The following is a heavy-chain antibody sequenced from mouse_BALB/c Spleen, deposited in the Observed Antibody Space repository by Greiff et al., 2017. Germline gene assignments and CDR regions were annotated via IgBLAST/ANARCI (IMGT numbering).Heavy chain of an antibody. J-gene: IGHJ4*01. V-gene: IGHV5-12-2*01. CDR3: ARHGNYRYYAMDY. CDR1: GFTFSSYT. D-gene: IGHD2-1*01. CDR2: ISNGGGST. Sequence: DVKLVESGGGLVQPGGSLKLSCAASGFTFSSYTMSWVRQTPEKRLEWVAYISNGGGSTYYPDTVKGRFTISRDNAKNTLYLQMSSLKSEDTAMYYCARHGNYRYYAMDYWGQGTSVTVSS.